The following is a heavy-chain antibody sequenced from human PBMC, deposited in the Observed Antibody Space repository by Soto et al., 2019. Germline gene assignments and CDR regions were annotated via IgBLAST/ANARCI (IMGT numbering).Heavy chain of an antibody. CDR1: GFTFSSSG. J-gene: IGHJ4*02. V-gene: IGHV3-30*18. Sequence: ESGGGVVQPGRSLRLSCAASGFTFSSSGMHWVRQAPGKGLEWVAVISYDGSNKYYADSVKGRFTISRDNSKNTLYLQMNSLRAEDTAVYYCAKDRIGGYSYGFDYWGQGTLVTVSS. CDR3: AKDRIGGYSYGFDY. CDR2: ISYDGSNK. D-gene: IGHD5-18*01.